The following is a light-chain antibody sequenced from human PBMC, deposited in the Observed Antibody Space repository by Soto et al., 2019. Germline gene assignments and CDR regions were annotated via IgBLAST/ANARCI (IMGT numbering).Light chain of an antibody. CDR1: QRVNTN. V-gene: IGKV3-15*01. J-gene: IGKJ2*01. Sequence: EIVMTQSPATLSVSPGERATLSCRASQRVNTNLAWYQQKPGQAPRLLIYGASTRTTGLPARFSGSGSGTEFTLTISILQSEDFAVYYCQQYNNWPPLTFGQGTKLEIK. CDR2: GAS. CDR3: QQYNNWPPLT.